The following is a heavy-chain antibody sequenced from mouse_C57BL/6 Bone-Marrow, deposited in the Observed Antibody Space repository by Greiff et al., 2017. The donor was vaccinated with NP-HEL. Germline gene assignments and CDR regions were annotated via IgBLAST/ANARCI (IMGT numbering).Heavy chain of an antibody. CDR3: ARPSTMVTTGY. D-gene: IGHD2-2*01. V-gene: IGHV14-2*01. Sequence: VQLQQSGAELVKPGASVKLSCTASGFNITDYYMHWVKQRTEQGLEWIGRIDPEDGDTKYAPKFQGKATITADTSSNTAYLQLSSLTSEDTAVYYCARPSTMVTTGYWGQGTTLTVSS. J-gene: IGHJ2*01. CDR1: GFNITDYY. CDR2: IDPEDGDT.